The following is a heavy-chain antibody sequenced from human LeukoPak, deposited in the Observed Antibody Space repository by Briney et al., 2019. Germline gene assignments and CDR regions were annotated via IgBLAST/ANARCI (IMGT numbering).Heavy chain of an antibody. CDR3: ASQWELLYAYYFDY. Sequence: PGGSLRLSCAASGFTFSSYWMHWVRQAPGKGLVWVSRINSDGSSTSYADSVKGRFTISRDNSKNTLYLRMNSLRAEDTAVYYCASQWELLYAYYFDYWGQGTLVTVSS. CDR1: GFTFSSYW. J-gene: IGHJ4*02. V-gene: IGHV3-74*01. CDR2: INSDGSST. D-gene: IGHD1-26*01.